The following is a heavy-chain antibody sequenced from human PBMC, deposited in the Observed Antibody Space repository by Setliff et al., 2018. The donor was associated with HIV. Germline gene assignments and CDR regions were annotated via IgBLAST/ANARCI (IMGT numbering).Heavy chain of an antibody. J-gene: IGHJ3*02. CDR1: GFTFNNYW. V-gene: IGHV3-74*01. CDR2: ISPDGRST. CDR3: ALVGGITVPPDGFDI. Sequence: GGSLRLSCAASGFTFNNYWMNWVRQVPGKGLVWVARISPDGRSTTHADAVKGRFTIARDNAKNTLYLHMNSLRAEDTSVYHCALVGGITVPPDGFDIWGQGTMVTVSS. D-gene: IGHD3-22*01.